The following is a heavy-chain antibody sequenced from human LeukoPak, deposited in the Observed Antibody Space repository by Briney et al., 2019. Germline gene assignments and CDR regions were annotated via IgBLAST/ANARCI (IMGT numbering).Heavy chain of an antibody. J-gene: IGHJ6*02. CDR3: ARVPGAIKRKHGMDV. CDR2: IIPIFGTA. Sequence: ASVKVSFTASGGTFSSYAISWVRQAPGQGLEWMGGIIPIFGTANYAQKFQGRVTITADESTSTAYMELSSLRSEDTAVYYCARVPGAIKRKHGMDVWGQGTTVTVSS. D-gene: IGHD5-12*01. CDR1: GGTFSSYA. V-gene: IGHV1-69*13.